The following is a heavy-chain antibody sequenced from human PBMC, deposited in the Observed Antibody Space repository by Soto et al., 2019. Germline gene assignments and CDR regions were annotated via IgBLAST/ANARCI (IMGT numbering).Heavy chain of an antibody. J-gene: IGHJ6*02. Sequence: PGESLKISCKGSGYSFTSYWIGWGRQMPWKGLELMGIIYPGDSETKYSPSFQGHVTISVDKSITTAYLQWSSLKASDTAKYYCARRAGARAFYYYGLDVWGLGTTVTVSS. D-gene: IGHD6-6*01. CDR3: ARRAGARAFYYYGLDV. CDR1: GYSFTSYW. V-gene: IGHV5-51*01. CDR2: IYPGDSET.